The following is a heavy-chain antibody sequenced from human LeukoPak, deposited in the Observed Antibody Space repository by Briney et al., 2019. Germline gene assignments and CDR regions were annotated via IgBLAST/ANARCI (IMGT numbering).Heavy chain of an antibody. V-gene: IGHV3-30*02. D-gene: IGHD2-21*02. J-gene: IGHJ4*02. CDR3: AKENLLNIVVVTAPIPDY. Sequence: GGSLRLSCAASGFTFSSYGMHWVRQAPGKGLEWVAFIRYDGSNKYYADSVKGRFTISRDNSKSTLYLQMNSLRAEDTAVYYCAKENLLNIVVVTAPIPDYWGQGTLVTVSS. CDR2: IRYDGSNK. CDR1: GFTFSSYG.